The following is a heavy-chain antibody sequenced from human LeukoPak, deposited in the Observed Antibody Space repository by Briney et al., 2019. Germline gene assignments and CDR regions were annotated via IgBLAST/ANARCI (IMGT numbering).Heavy chain of an antibody. J-gene: IGHJ6*03. CDR1: GFTFSDYY. CDR3: ARGSSGWRGNYYYYYMDV. CDR2: ISSSGSTI. Sequence: AGSLRLSCAASGFTFSDYYISWIRQAPGKGLEWVSYISSSGSTIYYADSVKGRFTISRDNAKNSLYLQMNSLRAEDTAVYYCARGSSGWRGNYYYYYMDVWGKGTTVTVSS. V-gene: IGHV3-11*01. D-gene: IGHD6-19*01.